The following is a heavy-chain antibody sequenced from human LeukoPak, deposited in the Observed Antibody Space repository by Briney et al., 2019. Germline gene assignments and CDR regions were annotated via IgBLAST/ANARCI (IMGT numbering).Heavy chain of an antibody. CDR3: ARGLSGRALFGVVIGRRQTYNWFDP. J-gene: IGHJ5*02. D-gene: IGHD3-3*01. V-gene: IGHV4-34*01. Sequence: PSETLSLTCAVYGGSFSGYYWSWIHQPPGKGLEWIGEINHSGSTNYNPSLKSRVTISVDTSKNQFSLKLSSVTAADTAVYYCARGLSGRALFGVVIGRRQTYNWFDPWGQGTLVTVSS. CDR2: INHSGST. CDR1: GGSFSGYY.